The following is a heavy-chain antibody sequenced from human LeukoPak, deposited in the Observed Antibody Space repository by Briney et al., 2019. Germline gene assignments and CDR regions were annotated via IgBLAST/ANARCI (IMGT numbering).Heavy chain of an antibody. Sequence: GGSLRLSCAASGFTFTNYGMNWVRQAPGKGLEWLSYISSSSSTLYYADSVKGRFTISRDNAKTLLYLQLNSLRAEDTAIYYCARVGGGAFLIDYWGQGTLVTVSS. CDR1: GFTFTNYG. J-gene: IGHJ4*02. V-gene: IGHV3-48*01. CDR2: ISSSSSTL. D-gene: IGHD3-10*01. CDR3: ARVGGGAFLIDY.